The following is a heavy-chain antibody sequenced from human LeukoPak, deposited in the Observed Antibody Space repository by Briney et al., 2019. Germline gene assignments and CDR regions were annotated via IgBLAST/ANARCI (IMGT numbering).Heavy chain of an antibody. CDR1: GFTFSSYS. CDR2: IKPDGSEK. V-gene: IGHV3-7*01. J-gene: IGHJ4*02. CDR3: ARDSGSYASNTDFDY. D-gene: IGHD1-26*01. Sequence: PGGSLRLSCAASGFTFSSYSMNWVRQAPGKGREWVAKIKPDGSEKDHVVSVKGRFTISRDNSKNTVYLQMNSLRAEDTAVYYCARDSGSYASNTDFDYWGQGTLVTVSS.